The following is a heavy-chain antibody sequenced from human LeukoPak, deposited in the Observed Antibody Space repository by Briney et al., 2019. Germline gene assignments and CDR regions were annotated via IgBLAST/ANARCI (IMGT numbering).Heavy chain of an antibody. CDR1: GYTFTGYY. J-gene: IGHJ4*02. CDR3: ARPAPDYGDETPYFDY. Sequence: GASVKVSCKASGYTFTGYYMHWVRQAPGQGLEWMGWINPNSGGTNYAQKFQGRVTMTRDTPISTAYMELSRLRSDDTAVYYCARPAPDYGDETPYFDYWGQGTLVTVSS. CDR2: INPNSGGT. D-gene: IGHD4-17*01. V-gene: IGHV1-2*02.